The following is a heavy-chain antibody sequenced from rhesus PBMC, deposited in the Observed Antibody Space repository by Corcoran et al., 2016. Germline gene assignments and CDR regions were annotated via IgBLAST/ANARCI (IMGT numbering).Heavy chain of an antibody. Sequence: QVQLQESGPGLVKPSETLSLTCAVSGGSISSSNWWSWIRQPPGKGLEWIGYIIGSSGSTYYNPSLKGRVTISTDTSKNQFSLKLSSVTAADTAVYYCARDHSSSSNYWGQGVLVTVSS. D-gene: IGHD6-43*01. CDR3: ARDHSSSSNY. J-gene: IGHJ4*01. CDR2: IIGSSGST. V-gene: IGHV4-65*01. CDR1: GGSISSSNW.